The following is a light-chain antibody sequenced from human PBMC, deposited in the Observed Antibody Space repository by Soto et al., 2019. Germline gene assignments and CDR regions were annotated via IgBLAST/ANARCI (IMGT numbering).Light chain of an antibody. CDR3: MQALQTPRT. V-gene: IGKV2-28*01. CDR1: QSLLHSNGNNY. Sequence: MTQTPLYLPVTPGEPASISCRSSQSLLHSNGNNYLEWYLQKPGQSPQLLIYLGSSRASGVPDRFSGSGSGTDFTLKIRRVEAEDVGVYYCMQALQTPRTFGHGSKVDIK. J-gene: IGKJ1*01. CDR2: LGS.